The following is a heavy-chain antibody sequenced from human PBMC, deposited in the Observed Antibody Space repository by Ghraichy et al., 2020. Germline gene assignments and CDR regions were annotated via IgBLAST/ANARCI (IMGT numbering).Heavy chain of an antibody. D-gene: IGHD1-7*01. V-gene: IGHV4-61*02. CDR2: IYTSGST. CDR1: GGSISSGSYY. Sequence: SETLSLTCTVSGGSISSGSYYWSWIRQPAGKGLEWIGRIYTSGSTNYNPSLKSRVTISVDTSKNQFSLKLSSVTAADTAVYYCARVGTGTRDYYFDYWGQGTLVTVSS. J-gene: IGHJ4*02. CDR3: ARVGTGTRDYYFDY.